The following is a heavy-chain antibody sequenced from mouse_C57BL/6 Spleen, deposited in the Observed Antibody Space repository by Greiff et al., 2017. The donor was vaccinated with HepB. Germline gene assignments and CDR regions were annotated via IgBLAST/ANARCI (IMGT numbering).Heavy chain of an antibody. J-gene: IGHJ4*01. CDR1: GYTFTSYW. CDR3: ASSTIATRYYAMDY. V-gene: IGHV1-64*01. Sequence: VQLQQPGAELVKPGASVKLSCKASGYTFTSYWMHWVKQRPGQGLEWIGMIHPNSGSTNYNEKFKSKATLTVDKSSSTAYMQLSSLTSEDSAVYYCASSTIATRYYAMDYWGQGTSVTVSS. D-gene: IGHD2-5*01. CDR2: IHPNSGST.